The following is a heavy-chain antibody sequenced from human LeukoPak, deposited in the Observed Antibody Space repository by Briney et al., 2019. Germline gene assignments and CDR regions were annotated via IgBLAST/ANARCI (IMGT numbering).Heavy chain of an antibody. D-gene: IGHD3-22*01. CDR3: ARSSVPYYYYNYYMDV. J-gene: IGHJ6*03. Sequence: SETLSLTCAVYGGSFIGYYWSWIRQPPGKGLEWIGEINHSGTTNYNPSLKSRVTISIDTSKNQFSLKLSSVTAADTAVYYCARSSVPYYYYNYYMDVWGKGTTVTVSS. CDR2: INHSGTT. V-gene: IGHV4-34*01. CDR1: GGSFIGYY.